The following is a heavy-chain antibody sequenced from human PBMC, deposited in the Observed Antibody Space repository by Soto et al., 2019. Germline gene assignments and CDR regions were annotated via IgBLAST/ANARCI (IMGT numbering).Heavy chain of an antibody. V-gene: IGHV3-74*01. CDR2: INSDGSST. Sequence: EVQLVESGGGLVQPGGSLRLSCAASGFTFSSYWMHWVRQPPGTGLVWVSHINSDGSSTTYADSVKGRFTISRDNAKNTLYLQMNSLRPEDTAVYYCVRDDIGVGIDHWGLGTLVTVSS. CDR1: GFTFSSYW. J-gene: IGHJ4*02. CDR3: VRDDIGVGIDH. D-gene: IGHD1-26*01.